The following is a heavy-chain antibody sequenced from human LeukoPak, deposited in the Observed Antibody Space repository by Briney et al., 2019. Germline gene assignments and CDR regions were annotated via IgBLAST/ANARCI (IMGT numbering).Heavy chain of an antibody. J-gene: IGHJ3*02. Sequence: PGGSLRLSCAASGFTFSSYWMSWVRQAPGNGLEWVASIKQDGSEKYCVDSVKGRFTISRDNAKNSLFLQMNSLRAEDTAVYYCARRYNLASDIWGQGTMVTVSS. CDR2: IKQDGSEK. D-gene: IGHD1-1*01. CDR1: GFTFSSYW. CDR3: ARRYNLASDI. V-gene: IGHV3-7*04.